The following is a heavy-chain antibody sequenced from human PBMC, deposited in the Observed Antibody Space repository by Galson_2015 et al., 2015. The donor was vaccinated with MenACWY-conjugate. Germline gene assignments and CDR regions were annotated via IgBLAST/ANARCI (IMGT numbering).Heavy chain of an antibody. Sequence: LSLTCTVSGRSVSNSSYYWGWIRQPPGKGLEWIGSIYYRGSTYYNPSLKSRVIVSVDTSKNQFSLKLSSVTAADTALYYCARHVKVLFLVVSPPDSWGQGTLVTVSS. CDR3: ARHVKVLFLVVSPPDS. J-gene: IGHJ4*02. D-gene: IGHD2-8*01. V-gene: IGHV4-39*01. CDR1: GRSVSNSSYY. CDR2: IYYRGST.